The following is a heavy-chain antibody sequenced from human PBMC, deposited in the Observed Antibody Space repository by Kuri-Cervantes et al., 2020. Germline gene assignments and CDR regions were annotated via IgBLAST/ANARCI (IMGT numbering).Heavy chain of an antibody. CDR3: TTEQKQWLVPPHSGGMDV. J-gene: IGHJ6*02. CDR2: FDPEDGET. CDR1: GYTFTSYY. V-gene: IGHV1-24*01. Sequence: ASVKVSCKASGYTFTSYYMHWVRQAPGKGLEWMGGFDPEDGETIYAQKFQGRVTMTEDTSTDTAYMELSSLRSEDTAVYYCTTEQKQWLVPPHSGGMDVWGQGTTVTVSS. D-gene: IGHD6-19*01.